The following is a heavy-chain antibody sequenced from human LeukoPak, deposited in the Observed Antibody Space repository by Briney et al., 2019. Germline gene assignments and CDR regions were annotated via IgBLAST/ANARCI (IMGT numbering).Heavy chain of an antibody. CDR1: GFTFDDYG. CDR2: INWSGGST. D-gene: IGHD4-17*01. V-gene: IGHV3-20*04. J-gene: IGHJ4*02. Sequence: RPGGSLRLSCAASGFTFDDYGMSWVRQAPGKGLEWVSGINWSGGSTGYADSVKGRFTISRDNAKNSLYLQMNSLRAEDTALYYCARGLSDYGDYRTPDDYWGQGTLVTVSS. CDR3: ARGLSDYGDYRTPDDY.